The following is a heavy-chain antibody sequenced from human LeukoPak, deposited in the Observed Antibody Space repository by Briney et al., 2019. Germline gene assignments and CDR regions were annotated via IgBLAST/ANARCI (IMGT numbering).Heavy chain of an antibody. V-gene: IGHV3-23*01. J-gene: IGHJ4*02. CDR3: GKTTVGYSRGQKPAWPVDY. CDR2: IFGSGGSP. CDR1: GFTFGSHA. Sequence: GGSLRLSCEASGFTFGSHAMYWVRQAPGKGLEWVAGIFGSGGSPHYADSVKGRFTISRDNSRNTVYLQINSLRADDTAVYYCGKTTVGYSRGQKPAWPVDYWGQGALVTVSS. D-gene: IGHD5-18*01.